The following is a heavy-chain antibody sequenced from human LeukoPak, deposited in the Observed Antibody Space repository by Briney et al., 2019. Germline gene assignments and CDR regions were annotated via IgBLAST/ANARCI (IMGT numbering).Heavy chain of an antibody. D-gene: IGHD6-19*01. CDR3: ARGIAVAGMVHY. Sequence: PSETLSLTCTVSGGSISSYYWSWIRQPPGKGLEWIGYIYYSGSTNYNPSLKSRVTISVDTSKNQFSLKLSSVTAADTAVYYCARGIAVAGMVHYWGQGTLVTVSS. J-gene: IGHJ4*02. V-gene: IGHV4-59*12. CDR1: GGSISSYY. CDR2: IYYSGST.